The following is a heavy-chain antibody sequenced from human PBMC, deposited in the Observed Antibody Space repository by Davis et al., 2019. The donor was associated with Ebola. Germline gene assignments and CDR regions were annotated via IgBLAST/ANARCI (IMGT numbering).Heavy chain of an antibody. V-gene: IGHV1-2*02. CDR2: INPNSGGT. D-gene: IGHD5-24*01. Sequence: ASVKVSCKASGYTFTSYGISWVRQAPGQGLEWMGWINPNSGGTNYAQKFQGRVTMTRDTSISTAYMELSRLRSDDTAVYYCASHVMAGAFDIWGQGTMVTVSS. J-gene: IGHJ3*02. CDR3: ASHVMAGAFDI. CDR1: GYTFTSYG.